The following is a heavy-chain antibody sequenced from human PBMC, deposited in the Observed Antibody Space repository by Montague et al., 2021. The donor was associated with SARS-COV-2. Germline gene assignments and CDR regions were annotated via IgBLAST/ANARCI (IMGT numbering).Heavy chain of an antibody. J-gene: IGHJ5*02. CDR1: GDSVSSNRAA. D-gene: IGHD3-10*01. CDR3: ARDLDYYGSGSYPEGFDP. V-gene: IGHV6-1*01. Sequence: CAISGDSVSSNRAAWNWIRQSPSGGLEWLGRTYYRSKWYNNYAVSVKSRITINPDTSKNQFSLQLNSVTPEDTAVYYCARDLDYYGSGSYPEGFDPWGQGTLVTVSS. CDR2: TYYRSKWYN.